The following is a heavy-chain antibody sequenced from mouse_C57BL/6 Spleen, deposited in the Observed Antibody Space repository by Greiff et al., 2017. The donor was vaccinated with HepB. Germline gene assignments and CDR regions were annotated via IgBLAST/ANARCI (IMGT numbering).Heavy chain of an antibody. V-gene: IGHV1-18*01. Sequence: VQLQQSGPELVKPGASVKIPCKASGYTFTDYNMDWVKQSHGKSLEWIGDINPNNGGTIYNQKFKGKATLTVDKSSSTAYIELRSLTSEDTAVYYCARSDYYGSHFDYWGQGTTLTVSS. CDR2: INPNNGGT. CDR3: ARSDYYGSHFDY. J-gene: IGHJ2*01. D-gene: IGHD1-1*01. CDR1: GYTFTDYN.